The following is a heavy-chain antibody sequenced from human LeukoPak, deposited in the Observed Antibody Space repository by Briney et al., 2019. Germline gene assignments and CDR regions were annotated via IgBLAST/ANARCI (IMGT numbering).Heavy chain of an antibody. Sequence: PGGSLRLSCAASGFTFSSYWMSWVRQAPGKGLEWVANIKQDGSEKYYVDSVKGRFTISRDNAKNSLYLQMNSLRAEDTAVYYCARDLRVVVPAARSPNWFDPWGQGTLVTVSS. CDR1: GFTFSSYW. D-gene: IGHD2-2*01. CDR2: IKQDGSEK. J-gene: IGHJ5*02. V-gene: IGHV3-7*01. CDR3: ARDLRVVVPAARSPNWFDP.